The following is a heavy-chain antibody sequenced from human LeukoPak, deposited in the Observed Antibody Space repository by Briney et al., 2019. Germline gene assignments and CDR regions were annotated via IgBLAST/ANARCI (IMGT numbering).Heavy chain of an antibody. D-gene: IGHD5-12*01. CDR1: GYTFTSYG. CDR2: ISTYNGNT. Sequence: GASVKVSCKASGYTFTSYGISWVRQAPGQGGEWMGWISTYNGNTNYAQKLQGRVTMTTDTSTSTAYMELRSLRSDDTAVYYCVRGDSGYDFAPFDYWGQGTLVTVSS. CDR3: VRGDSGYDFAPFDY. J-gene: IGHJ4*02. V-gene: IGHV1-18*01.